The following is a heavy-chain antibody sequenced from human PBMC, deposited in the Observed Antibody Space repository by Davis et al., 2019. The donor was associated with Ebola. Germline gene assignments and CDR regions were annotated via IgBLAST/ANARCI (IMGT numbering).Heavy chain of an antibody. CDR3: TTTTTRIDY. D-gene: IGHD4-17*01. CDR1: GFTFSGSA. J-gene: IGHJ4*02. V-gene: IGHV3-73*01. Sequence: GESLKISCAASGFTFSGSAMHWVRQASGKGLEWVGCIRSKANSYATAYAASVKGRFTISRDDSKNTAYLQMNSLKTEDTAVYYCTTTTTRIDYWGQGTLVTVSS. CDR2: IRSKANSYAT.